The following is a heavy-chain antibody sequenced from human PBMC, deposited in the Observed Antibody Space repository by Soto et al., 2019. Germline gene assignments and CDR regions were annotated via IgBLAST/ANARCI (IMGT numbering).Heavy chain of an antibody. V-gene: IGHV3-23*01. CDR3: ARRGSGSDYEY. J-gene: IGHJ4*02. CDR2: ISGSGGST. D-gene: IGHD1-26*01. Sequence: EVQLLESGGGLVQPGGSLRLSCAASGFTFSSYAMRWVRQAPVKGLEWVSAISGSGGSTYYADSVKGRFTISRDNSKITLYLQMNSLRAEDTAVYYCARRGSGSDYEYWGQGNLVTVSS. CDR1: GFTFSSYA.